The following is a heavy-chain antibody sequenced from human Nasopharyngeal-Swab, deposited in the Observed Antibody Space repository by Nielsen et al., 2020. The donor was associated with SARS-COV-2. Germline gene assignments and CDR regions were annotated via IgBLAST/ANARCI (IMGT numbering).Heavy chain of an antibody. D-gene: IGHD6-13*01. CDR2: IYYSGIT. J-gene: IGHJ2*01. CDR3: ASIRYSSSWYGYWYFDL. Sequence: SDTLSLSCTVSGGSISRGDYYWSWIRQSPGKGLEWIGYIYYSGITYYNPSLKSRVTISVDTSKNQFSLKLNSVTAGDTAVYYCASIRYSSSWYGYWYFDLWGRGTLVTVSS. CDR1: GGSISRGDYY. V-gene: IGHV4-30-4*02.